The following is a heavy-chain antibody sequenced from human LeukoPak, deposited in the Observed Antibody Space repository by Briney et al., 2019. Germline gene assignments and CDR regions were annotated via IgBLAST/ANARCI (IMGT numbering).Heavy chain of an antibody. V-gene: IGHV1-2*02. D-gene: IGHD2-2*01. CDR3: ARDRRDIVVVPAALSGYGMDV. CDR1: GYTFTDYY. Sequence: ASVKVSCKASGYTFTDYYMHWVRQAPGQGLEWMGWINPNSGGTNYAQKFQGRVTMTRDTSISTAYMELSRLRSDDTAVYYCARDRRDIVVVPAALSGYGMDVWGQGTTVTVSS. CDR2: INPNSGGT. J-gene: IGHJ6*02.